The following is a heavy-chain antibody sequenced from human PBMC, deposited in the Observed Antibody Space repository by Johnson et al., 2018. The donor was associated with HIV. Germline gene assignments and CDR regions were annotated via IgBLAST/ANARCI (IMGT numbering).Heavy chain of an antibody. V-gene: IGHV3-33*06. CDR2: IWYDGSNK. Sequence: QVQLVESGGGVVQPGRSLRLSCAASGFTFSSYGMHWVRQAPGKGLEWVAVIWYDGSNKYYADSVKGRFTISRDNSKNTLYLQMNSLRAEDTAVYYCAKDREVSGYQRGAFDIWGQGTMVTVSS. J-gene: IGHJ3*02. CDR1: GFTFSSYG. CDR3: AKDREVSGYQRGAFDI. D-gene: IGHD3-3*01.